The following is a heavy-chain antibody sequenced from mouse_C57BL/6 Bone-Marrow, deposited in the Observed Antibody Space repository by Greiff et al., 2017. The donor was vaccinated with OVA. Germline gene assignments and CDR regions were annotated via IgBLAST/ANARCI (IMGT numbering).Heavy chain of an antibody. D-gene: IGHD1-1*01. Sequence: EVQLQQSGPVLARPGASVKMSCKTSGYTFTSYWMHWVKQRPGQGLEWIGAIYPGNSDTSYNQKFKGKAKLTAVTSASTAYMELSSLTNEDSAVYFCARSPITTVVAYYAMDYWGQGTSVTVSS. V-gene: IGHV1-5*01. CDR1: GYTFTSYW. J-gene: IGHJ4*01. CDR3: ARSPITTVVAYYAMDY. CDR2: IYPGNSDT.